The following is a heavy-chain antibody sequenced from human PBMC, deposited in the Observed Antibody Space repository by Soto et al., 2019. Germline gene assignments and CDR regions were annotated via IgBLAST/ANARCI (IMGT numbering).Heavy chain of an antibody. D-gene: IGHD7-27*01. Sequence: EVQLVESGGGLVKPGGSLRLSCAASGFTFSNAWMSWVRQVPGKGLEWVGRIKSKTEGGTTDYVAPVIGRFTISRDDSVNTLYLQMISLKTEDTAVYFCTTDRNWEGMAFHIWGQGTMVTVSS. V-gene: IGHV3-15*01. CDR2: IKSKTEGGTT. J-gene: IGHJ3*02. CDR1: GFTFSNAW. CDR3: TTDRNWEGMAFHI.